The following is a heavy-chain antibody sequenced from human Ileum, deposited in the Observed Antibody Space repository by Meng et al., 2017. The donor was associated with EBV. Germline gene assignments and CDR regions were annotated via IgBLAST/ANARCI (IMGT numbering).Heavy chain of an antibody. D-gene: IGHD3-22*01. V-gene: IGHV4-4*02. CDR2: IYHSGST. CDR1: GGSISSSNW. Sequence: QVQLQESGPGLVKPSKXLSLTCAVSGGSISSSNWWSWVRQPPGKGLEWIGEIYHSGSTNYNPSLKSRVTISVDKSRNQFSLKLSSVTAADTAVYYCARVTKPNYYEGGWFDPWGQGTLVTVSS. CDR3: ARVTKPNYYEGGWFDP. J-gene: IGHJ5*02.